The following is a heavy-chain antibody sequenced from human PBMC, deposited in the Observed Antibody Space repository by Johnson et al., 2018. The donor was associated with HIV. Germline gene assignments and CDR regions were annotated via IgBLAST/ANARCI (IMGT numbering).Heavy chain of an antibody. V-gene: IGHV3-74*02. D-gene: IGHD1-26*01. Sequence: EQLVESGGGVVQPGRSLRLSCAASGFTFSSYWMHWVRQAPGKGLVWVSRINSDGSSTNYADSAKGRFTISRDNAKNTLYLQMNSLRAEDTAVYYCATFGGGSFHAFDIWGQGTMVTVSS. CDR2: INSDGSST. CDR3: ATFGGGSFHAFDI. CDR1: GFTFSSYW. J-gene: IGHJ3*02.